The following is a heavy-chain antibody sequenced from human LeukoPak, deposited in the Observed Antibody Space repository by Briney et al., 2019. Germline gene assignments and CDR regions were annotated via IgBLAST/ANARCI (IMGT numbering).Heavy chain of an antibody. CDR1: GGSISSYY. V-gene: IGHV4-59*01. CDR3: ARDRWELLNAFDI. CDR2: IYYSGST. J-gene: IGHJ3*02. D-gene: IGHD1-26*01. Sequence: SETLSLTCTVSGGSISSYYWSWIRQPPGKGLEWIGYIYYSGSTNYNPSLKSRVTISVDTSKNQFSLKLSSVTAADTAVYYCARDRWELLNAFDIWGQGTMVTVSS.